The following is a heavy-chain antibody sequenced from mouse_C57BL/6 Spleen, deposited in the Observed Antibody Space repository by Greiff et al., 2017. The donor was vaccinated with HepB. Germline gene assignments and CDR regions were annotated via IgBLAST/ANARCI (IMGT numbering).Heavy chain of an antibody. J-gene: IGHJ2*01. D-gene: IGHD2-1*01. CDR2: ISDGGSYT. CDR3: AREGGNYGYYFDY. Sequence: EVKLVESGGGLVKPGGSLKLSCAASGFTFSSYAMSWVRQTPEQRLEWVATISDGGSYTYYPDNVKGRFTISRDNAKNNLYLQMSHLKSEDTAMYYGAREGGNYGYYFDYWGKGTTLTVSS. CDR1: GFTFSSYA. V-gene: IGHV5-4*01.